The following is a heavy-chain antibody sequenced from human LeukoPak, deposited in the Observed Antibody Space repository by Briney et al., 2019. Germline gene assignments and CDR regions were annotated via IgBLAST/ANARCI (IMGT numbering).Heavy chain of an antibody. CDR1: GGSISSYY. CDR3: ARGWGTYSSGWYYDY. CDR2: IYYSGST. J-gene: IGHJ4*02. D-gene: IGHD6-19*01. V-gene: IGHV4-59*01. Sequence: TSETLSLTCTVSGGSISSYYWSWIRQPPGKGLEWIGYIYYSGSTNYNPSLKSRVTISVDTSKNQFSLKLSSVTAADTAVYYCARGWGTYSSGWYYDYWGQGTLVTVSS.